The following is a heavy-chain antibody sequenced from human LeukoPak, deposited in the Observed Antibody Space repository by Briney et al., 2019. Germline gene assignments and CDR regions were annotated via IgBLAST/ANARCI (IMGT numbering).Heavy chain of an antibody. Sequence: PSETLSLTCAVYGGSFSGYYWSWIRQPPGKGLEWIGEINHSGSTNYNPSLKSRVTISVDTSKNQFSLKLSSVTAADTAVYYCARVGGNHQKNRRDYWGQGTLVTVSS. CDR1: GGSFSGYY. V-gene: IGHV4-34*01. CDR2: INHSGST. J-gene: IGHJ4*02. CDR3: ARVGGNHQKNRRDY. D-gene: IGHD4-23*01.